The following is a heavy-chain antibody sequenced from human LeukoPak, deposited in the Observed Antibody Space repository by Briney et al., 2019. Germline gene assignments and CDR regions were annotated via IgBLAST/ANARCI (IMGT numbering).Heavy chain of an antibody. Sequence: PSETLSLTCAVYGESLSAYYWNWIRQSPGEGLEWIGEINPSGSTNYNPSLKSRVTISVDTSKNQFSLKLSSVTAADTAVYYCARQGPAPFFDYWGQGSLLTVSS. V-gene: IGHV4-34*01. J-gene: IGHJ4*02. CDR2: INPSGST. CDR1: GESLSAYY. CDR3: ARQGPAPFFDY.